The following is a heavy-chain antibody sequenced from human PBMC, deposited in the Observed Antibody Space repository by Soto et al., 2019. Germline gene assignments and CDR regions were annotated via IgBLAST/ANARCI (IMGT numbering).Heavy chain of an antibody. V-gene: IGHV3-48*02. CDR2: ISSSSINI. CDR3: ARTPNHPHYYDPPYFDY. J-gene: IGHJ4*02. D-gene: IGHD3-22*01. Sequence: PGGSLRLSCAASGITFRSYAMNWVRQAPGKGLEWVSYISSSSINIYYADSVKGRFTISRDNAKTSLYLQMNSLRDEDTAVYYCARTPNHPHYYDPPYFDYWGQGTLVTVSS. CDR1: GITFRSYA.